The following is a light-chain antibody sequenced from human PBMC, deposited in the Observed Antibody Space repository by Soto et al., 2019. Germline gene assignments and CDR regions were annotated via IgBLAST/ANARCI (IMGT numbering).Light chain of an antibody. CDR1: SSDVGAYKY. CDR2: EVT. CDR3: TSYVGNDIWV. Sequence: QSALTQPPSASGSPRQSVTISCTGTSSDVGAYKYVSWYQQYPGKAPKLMIYEVTKRPSGVPDRSSGSKSGNTASLTVSGLQAEDEADYYCTSYVGNDIWVFGGGTKLTVL. V-gene: IGLV2-8*01. J-gene: IGLJ3*02.